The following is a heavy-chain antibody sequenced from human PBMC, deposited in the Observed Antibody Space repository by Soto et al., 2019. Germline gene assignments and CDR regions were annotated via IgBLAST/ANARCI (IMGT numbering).Heavy chain of an antibody. Sequence: EVQLLESGGDLVQPGGSLRLSCAASGFTFSSYAMSWVRQAPGKGLEWVSTISGRGDDTYYTDSVKGRFTISRDNSKNMLYVHMNSLRAEDTAVYYCARAQPTYSSSYFDFWCKGTLVTVSS. V-gene: IGHV3-23*01. CDR2: ISGRGDDT. D-gene: IGHD6-6*01. CDR3: ARAQPTYSSSYFDF. J-gene: IGHJ4*02. CDR1: GFTFSSYA.